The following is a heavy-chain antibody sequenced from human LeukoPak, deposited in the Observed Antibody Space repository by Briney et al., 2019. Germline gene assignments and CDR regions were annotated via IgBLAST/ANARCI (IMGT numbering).Heavy chain of an antibody. CDR3: SASLNY. J-gene: IGHJ4*02. Sequence: GGSLRLSCEASGFMFSTTTMNWVRQAPGKGLEWVANIRQDGGETYYVDSVKGRFTISRDNAKNSPYLQMNSLRAEDTAVYYCSASLNYWGQGTLVTVSS. CDR2: IRQDGGET. CDR1: GFMFSTTT. V-gene: IGHV3-7*01.